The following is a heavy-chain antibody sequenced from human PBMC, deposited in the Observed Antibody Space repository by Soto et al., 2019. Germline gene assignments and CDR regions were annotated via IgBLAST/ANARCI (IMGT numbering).Heavy chain of an antibody. CDR1: GFTFSSYS. J-gene: IGHJ6*02. Sequence: GGSLRLSCAASGFTFSSYSMNWVRQAPGKGLEWVSSISSSSSYIYYADSVKGRFTISRDNAKNSLYLQMNSLRAEDTAVYYCARSITIFGVVIDYYYGMDVWGQGTRVTVSS. V-gene: IGHV3-21*01. D-gene: IGHD3-3*01. CDR3: ARSITIFGVVIDYYYGMDV. CDR2: ISSSSSYI.